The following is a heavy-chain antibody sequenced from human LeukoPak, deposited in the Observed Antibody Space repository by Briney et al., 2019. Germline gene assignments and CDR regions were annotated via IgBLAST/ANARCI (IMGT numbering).Heavy chain of an antibody. CDR1: GFTLSSYA. Sequence: GGSLRLSRSPSGFTLSSYAVRWVRHPRGEGREWGAAIRGCGGSTHHAAPVKGRFTISRANSKNTLYLQMNSLRGEDTAVYYCARKATVIYYYYYYMDVWGKGPTVTVSS. CDR2: IRGCGGST. V-gene: IGHV3-23*01. CDR3: ARKATVIYYYYYYMDV. J-gene: IGHJ6*03. D-gene: IGHD4-17*01.